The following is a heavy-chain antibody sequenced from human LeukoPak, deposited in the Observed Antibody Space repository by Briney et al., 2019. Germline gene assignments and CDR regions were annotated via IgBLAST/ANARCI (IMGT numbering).Heavy chain of an antibody. CDR2: INHSGST. D-gene: IGHD3-10*01. Sequence: PSETLSLTCAVYGGSFSGYYWSWIRQPPGKGLEWIGEINHSGSTNYNPSLKSRVTISVDTSKNQFSLKLSSVTAAETAVYYCASQTPHIWFGDYMDVWGKGTTVTVSS. J-gene: IGHJ6*03. V-gene: IGHV4-34*01. CDR1: GGSFSGYY. CDR3: ASQTPHIWFGDYMDV.